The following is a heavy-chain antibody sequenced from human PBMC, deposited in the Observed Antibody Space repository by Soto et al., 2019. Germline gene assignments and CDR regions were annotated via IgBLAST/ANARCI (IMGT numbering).Heavy chain of an antibody. J-gene: IGHJ2*01. CDR2: IYYSGST. Sequence: QLQLQESGPGLVKPSETLSLTCTVSGGSISSSSYYWGWIRQPPGKGLEWIGSIYYSGSTYYNPSLKRRGTISVDTSKNQFSLKLSTVTAADTAVYYCARLGYDFWSGNDWYFDLWGRGTLVTVSS. D-gene: IGHD3-3*01. CDR1: GGSISSSSYY. CDR3: ARLGYDFWSGNDWYFDL. V-gene: IGHV4-39*01.